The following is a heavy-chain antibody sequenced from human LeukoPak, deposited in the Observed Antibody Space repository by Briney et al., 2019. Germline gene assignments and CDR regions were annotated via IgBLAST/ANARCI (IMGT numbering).Heavy chain of an antibody. CDR1: GGTFSSYA. CDR3: ASSTSCYSCWFDP. J-gene: IGHJ5*02. V-gene: IGHV1-69*01. CDR2: IIPIFGTA. D-gene: IGHD2-2*02. Sequence: SVKVSCKASGGTFSSYAISWVRQAPGQGLEWMGGIIPIFGTANYAQKFQGRVTITADESTSTAYIELSSLRSEDTAVYYCASSTSCYSCWFDPWGQGTLVTVSS.